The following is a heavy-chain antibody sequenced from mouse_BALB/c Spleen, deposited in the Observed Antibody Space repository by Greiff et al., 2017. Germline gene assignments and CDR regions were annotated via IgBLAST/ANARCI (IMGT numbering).Heavy chain of an antibody. CDR3: ARWGIYYGNSFYAMDY. CDR1: GDSITSGY. Sequence: EVKVEESGPSLVKPSQTLSLTCSVTGDSITSGYWNWIRKFPGNKLEYMGYISYSGSTYYNPSLKSRISITRDTSKNQYYLQLNSVTTEDTATYYCARWGIYYGNSFYAMDYWGQGTSVTVSS. CDR2: ISYSGST. D-gene: IGHD2-1*01. V-gene: IGHV3-8*02. J-gene: IGHJ4*01.